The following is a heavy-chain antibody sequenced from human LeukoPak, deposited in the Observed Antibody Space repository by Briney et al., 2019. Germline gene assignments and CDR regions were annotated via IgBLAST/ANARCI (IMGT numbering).Heavy chain of an antibody. D-gene: IGHD2-8*01. Sequence: PSETLSLTCTVSGGSISSSSYYWGWIRQPPGKGLEWIGYISDSGSTNYNPSLKSRVTISVDTSKKQFSLKLSSVTAADTAVYYCAREGGVYHDYWGQGTLVTVSS. V-gene: IGHV4-61*05. CDR3: AREGGVYHDY. CDR1: GGSISSSSYY. J-gene: IGHJ4*02. CDR2: ISDSGST.